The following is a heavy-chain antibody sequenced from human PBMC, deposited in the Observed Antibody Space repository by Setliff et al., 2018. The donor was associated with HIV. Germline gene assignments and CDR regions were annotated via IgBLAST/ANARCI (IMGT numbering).Heavy chain of an antibody. D-gene: IGHD6-19*01. V-gene: IGHV1-69*06. J-gene: IGHJ3*01. CDR3: ARDRSGIAVAAPDAFDV. Sequence: SVKVSCKASGGTFSSFAFNWVRQAPGQGLEWMGGIIPLLGTPNYAHKFQGRVTITADKYSSTVYMELSSLRSEDSAVFYCARDRSGIAVAAPDAFDVWGQGTMVTVSS. CDR2: IIPLLGTP. CDR1: GGTFSSFA.